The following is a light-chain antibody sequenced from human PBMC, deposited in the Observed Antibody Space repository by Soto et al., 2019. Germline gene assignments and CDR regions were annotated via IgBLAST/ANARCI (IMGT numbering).Light chain of an antibody. Sequence: QSALTQPASVSGSPGQSITTSCTGTSSDVADYNYVSWYQQHPGKAPKLMISAVSNRPSGVSDRFSGSKSGNTASLTISGLQADDEADYYCSYMRNSLYVFGTGTKVTVL. CDR1: SSDVADYNY. J-gene: IGLJ1*01. V-gene: IGLV2-14*01. CDR3: SYMRNSLYV. CDR2: AVS.